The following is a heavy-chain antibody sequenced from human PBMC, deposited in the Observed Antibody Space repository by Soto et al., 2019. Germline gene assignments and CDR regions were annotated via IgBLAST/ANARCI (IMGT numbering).Heavy chain of an antibody. CDR3: ARDPYYGPYSSGMTFDY. V-gene: IGHV1-18*04. CDR2: ISAYNGNT. Sequence: QVQLVQSGAEVKKPGASVKVSCKASGYTFTSYGISWVRQAPGHGLEWMGWISAYNGNTNYAQKLQGRVTMTTDTSTSTAYMELRSLRSDDTAVYYCARDPYYGPYSSGMTFDYWGQGTLVTVSS. D-gene: IGHD6-19*01. CDR1: GYTFTSYG. J-gene: IGHJ4*02.